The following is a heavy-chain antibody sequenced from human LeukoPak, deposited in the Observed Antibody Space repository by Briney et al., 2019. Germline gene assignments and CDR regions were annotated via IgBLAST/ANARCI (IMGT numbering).Heavy chain of an antibody. J-gene: IGHJ4*02. CDR3: RRKESQWEFLVDY. Sequence: GGSLRLPCAASGFTFSSYSMNWVRQPPGKGLEWVSSITSSGRYIYYADSVKGRFTISRDNSETSLYLQMESLTAEDTAVYYCRRKESQWEFLVDYWGQGTRVAVSP. V-gene: IGHV3-21*01. CDR1: GFTFSSYS. D-gene: IGHD1-26*01. CDR2: ITSSGRYI.